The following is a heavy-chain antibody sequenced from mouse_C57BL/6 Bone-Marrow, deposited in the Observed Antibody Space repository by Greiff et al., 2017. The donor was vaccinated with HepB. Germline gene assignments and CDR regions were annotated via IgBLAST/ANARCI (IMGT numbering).Heavy chain of an antibody. CDR1: GYTFTSYW. CDR3: ARGGTRGYFDV. Sequence: QVQLQQPGAELVMPGASVKLSCKASGYTFTSYWMDWVKQRPGQGLEWIGNIYPSDSETHYNQKFKDKATLTVDKSSSTAYMQLSSLTSEDSAVYYCARGGTRGYFDVWGTGTTVTVSS. V-gene: IGHV1-61*01. J-gene: IGHJ1*03. D-gene: IGHD3-3*01. CDR2: IYPSDSET.